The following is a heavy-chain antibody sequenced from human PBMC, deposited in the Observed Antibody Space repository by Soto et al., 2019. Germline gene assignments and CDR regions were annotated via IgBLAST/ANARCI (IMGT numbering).Heavy chain of an antibody. CDR3: ARDLPPVDY. V-gene: IGHV1-18*01. CDR2: ISAYNGNT. J-gene: IGHJ4*02. Sequence: QIQLVQSGAEVKKPGASVKVSCKSSGYTFSSYHITWVRQAPGQGLEWMGWISAYNGNTNYAQNLQGRVTMTTDPSTSTAYMELRSLRSDDTAVYYCARDLPPVDYWGQGTLVTVSS. CDR1: GYTFSSYH.